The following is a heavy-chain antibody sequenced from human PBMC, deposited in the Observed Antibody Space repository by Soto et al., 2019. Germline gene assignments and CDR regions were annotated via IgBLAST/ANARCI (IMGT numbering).Heavy chain of an antibody. CDR1: GGSISSGGYY. CDR2: IYYSGST. D-gene: IGHD1-26*01. V-gene: IGHV4-31*03. CDR3: ARDRGKVGATPPGGMDV. J-gene: IGHJ6*02. Sequence: QVQLQESGPGLVRPSQTLSLTCTVSGGSISSGGYYWSWIRQHPGKGLEWIGYIYYSGSTYYNPSLKSRVTISVDTSKTQFSLKLSSVTAADTAVYYCARDRGKVGATPPGGMDVWGQGTAVTVSS.